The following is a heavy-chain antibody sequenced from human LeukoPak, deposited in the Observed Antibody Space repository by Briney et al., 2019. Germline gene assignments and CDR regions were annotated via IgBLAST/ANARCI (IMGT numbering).Heavy chain of an antibody. CDR2: ISGSGDYT. J-gene: IGHJ4*02. D-gene: IGHD1-26*01. CDR3: GRALGSYFDY. V-gene: IGHV3-23*01. CDR1: GFTFSTYA. Sequence: GGSLTLSCAASGFTFSTYAMSWVRQAPGKGLEWVSGISGSGDYTYYADSVKGRFTISRDNSKNTLYLQMSSLRAEDTAVYYCGRALGSYFDYWGEGTVVTVSS.